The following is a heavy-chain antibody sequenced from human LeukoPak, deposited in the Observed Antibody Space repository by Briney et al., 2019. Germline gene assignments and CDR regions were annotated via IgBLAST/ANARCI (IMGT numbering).Heavy chain of an antibody. CDR3: ARAPPNSGSYYRLHSWFDP. D-gene: IGHD3-10*01. Sequence: GASVKVSCKASGYTFTDNYMHWVRQAPGQGLEWMGRINPNSGGTNYAQKFQGRVTMTRDTSISTAYMELSSLRSDDTAFYYCARAPPNSGSYYRLHSWFDPWGQGALVTVSS. V-gene: IGHV1-2*06. CDR1: GYTFTDNY. CDR2: INPNSGGT. J-gene: IGHJ5*02.